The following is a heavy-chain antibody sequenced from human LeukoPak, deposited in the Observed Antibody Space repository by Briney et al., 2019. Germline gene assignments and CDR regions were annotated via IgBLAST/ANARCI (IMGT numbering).Heavy chain of an antibody. V-gene: IGHV3-64D*09. CDR3: VKVGCSGGTCYWAYFQH. CDR1: GFTFSSYV. D-gene: IGHD2-15*01. Sequence: PGGSLRLSCSASGFTFSSYVMRWVRQAPGKGLEYVSGISSNGDRTYYADSVKGRFIISRDNSKNTLYLQMSSLRAEDTAVYYCVKVGCSGGTCYWAYFQHWGQGTLVTVSS. CDR2: ISSNGDRT. J-gene: IGHJ1*01.